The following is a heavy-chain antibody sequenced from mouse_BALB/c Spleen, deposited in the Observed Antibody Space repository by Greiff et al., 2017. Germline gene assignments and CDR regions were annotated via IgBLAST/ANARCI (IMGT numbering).Heavy chain of an antibody. V-gene: IGHV1-54*01. Sequence: VQLQQSGAELVRPGTSVKVSCKASGYAFTNYLIEWVKQRPGQGLEWIGVINPGSGGTNYNEKFKGKATLTADKSSSTAYMQLSSLTSDDSAVYYCTRSRTENFDYWGQGTTLTVSS. CDR3: TRSRTENFDY. CDR1: GYAFTNYL. J-gene: IGHJ2*01. CDR2: INPGSGGT.